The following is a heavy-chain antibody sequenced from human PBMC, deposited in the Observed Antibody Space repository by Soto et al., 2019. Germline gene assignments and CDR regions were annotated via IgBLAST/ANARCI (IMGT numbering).Heavy chain of an antibody. J-gene: IGHJ3*02. Sequence: VGSLRLSCAASGFTFSSYGMHWVRQAPGKGLEWVAVIWYDGSNKYYADSVKGRFTISRDNSKNTLYLQMNSLRAEDTAVYYCARGATMIVEPAGEAFDIWGQGTMVTVSS. CDR2: IWYDGSNK. CDR1: GFTFSSYG. CDR3: ARGATMIVEPAGEAFDI. V-gene: IGHV3-33*01. D-gene: IGHD3-22*01.